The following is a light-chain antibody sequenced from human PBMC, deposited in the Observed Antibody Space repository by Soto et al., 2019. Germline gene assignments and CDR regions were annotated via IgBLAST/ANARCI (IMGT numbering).Light chain of an antibody. CDR3: SSYTSSSTPYV. CDR1: SSDVGGSNF. J-gene: IGLJ1*01. V-gene: IGLV2-14*01. Sequence: QSVLTQPASVSGSPGQSITISCTGTSSDVGGSNFVSWYQQHPGKAPKLMSYEVSNRPSGVSNRFSGSKSGNTASLTISGRQAEDEADYYCSSYTSSSTPYVFGTGTKVTVL. CDR2: EVS.